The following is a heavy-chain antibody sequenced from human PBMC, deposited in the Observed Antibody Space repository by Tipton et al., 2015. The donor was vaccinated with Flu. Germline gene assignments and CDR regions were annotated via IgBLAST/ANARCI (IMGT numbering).Heavy chain of an antibody. J-gene: IGHJ5*02. CDR2: IYHSGST. D-gene: IGHD3-9*01. CDR1: GYSISSGYY. Sequence: PGLVKPSETLSLTCAVSGYSISSGYYWGWIRQPPGKGLEWIGSIYHSGSTYYNPSLKSRVTISVDTSKNQFSLKLSSVTAADTAVYYCARHGYYDILTGYYSWFDPWGQGTLVTVSS. V-gene: IGHV4-38-2*01. CDR3: ARHGYYDILTGYYSWFDP.